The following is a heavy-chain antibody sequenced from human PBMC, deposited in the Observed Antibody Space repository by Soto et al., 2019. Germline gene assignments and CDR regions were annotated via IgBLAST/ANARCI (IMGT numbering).Heavy chain of an antibody. CDR3: ARGRLVPAVNFDY. V-gene: IGHV4-59*12. D-gene: IGHD2-2*01. J-gene: IGHJ4*02. Sequence: PSETLSLTCVVSGGSLSSYYWSWIRQPPGKGLEWIGYIYYSGSTNYNPSLKSRVTISVDTSKNQFSLKVNSVTAADTAVYYCARGRLVPAVNFDYWGLGTLVTVSS. CDR1: GGSLSSYY. CDR2: IYYSGST.